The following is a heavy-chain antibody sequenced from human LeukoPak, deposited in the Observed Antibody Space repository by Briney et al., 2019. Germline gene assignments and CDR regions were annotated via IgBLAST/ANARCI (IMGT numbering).Heavy chain of an antibody. V-gene: IGHV3-48*03. CDR1: GFSLSSYH. CDR3: VRDGARGYDMDV. D-gene: IGHD4/OR15-4a*01. J-gene: IGHJ6*02. CDR2: ISSSGGTI. Sequence: PGGSLRLSCAASGFSLSSYHMNGVRQAPGKGLEWVSYISSSGGTIYYADSVKGRFTISRDNAKNSLFLQMNSLRAEDTAMYYCVRDGARGYDMDVWGQGTTVTVSS.